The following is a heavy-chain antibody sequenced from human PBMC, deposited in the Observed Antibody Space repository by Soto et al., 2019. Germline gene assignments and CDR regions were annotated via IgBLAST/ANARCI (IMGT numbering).Heavy chain of an antibody. J-gene: IGHJ6*02. V-gene: IGHV1-3*01. D-gene: IGHD2-2*01. CDR2: INAGNGNT. Sequence: ASVKVSCKASGYTFTSYAMHWVRQAPGQRLEWMGWINAGNGNTKYSQKFQGRVTITRDTSASTAYMELSSLRSEDTAVYYCARGGYCSSTSCYDYYYGMDVWGQGTTVTVSS. CDR1: GYTFTSYA. CDR3: ARGGYCSSTSCYDYYYGMDV.